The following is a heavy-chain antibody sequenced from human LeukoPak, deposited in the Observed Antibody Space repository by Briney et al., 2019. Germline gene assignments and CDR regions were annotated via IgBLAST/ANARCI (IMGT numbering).Heavy chain of an antibody. CDR3: ARDLSGSSWLIDAFDI. CDR1: GFTFSSYS. Sequence: PGGSLRLSCAASGFTFSSYSMNWVRQAPGKGLEWVSSISSSSYIYYADSVKGRFTISRDNAKNSLYLQMNSLRAEDTAVYYCARDLSGSSWLIDAFDIWGQGTMVTVSS. D-gene: IGHD6-13*01. CDR2: ISSSSYI. J-gene: IGHJ3*02. V-gene: IGHV3-21*01.